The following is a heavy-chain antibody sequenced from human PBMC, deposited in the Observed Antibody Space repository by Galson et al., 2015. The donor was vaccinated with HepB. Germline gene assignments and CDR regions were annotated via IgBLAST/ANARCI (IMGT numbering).Heavy chain of an antibody. J-gene: IGHJ4*02. Sequence: SLRLSCAASGFTFSDYYMSWIRQAPGKRLEWVSTITSGGAITYYADSAQGRFTTSRDNSKNTLYLQMNSLRAEDTAVYYRAKGMGGTYDFDYWGQGTLVTVSS. V-gene: IGHV3-23*01. D-gene: IGHD1-26*01. CDR1: GFTFSDYY. CDR2: ITSGGAIT. CDR3: AKGMGGTYDFDY.